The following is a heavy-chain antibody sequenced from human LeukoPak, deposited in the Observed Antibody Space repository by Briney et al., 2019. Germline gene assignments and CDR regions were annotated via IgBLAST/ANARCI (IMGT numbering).Heavy chain of an antibody. CDR1: GFTFSSNW. V-gene: IGHV3-74*01. CDR2: INEDGSTT. D-gene: IGHD4/OR15-4a*01. J-gene: IGHJ1*01. Sequence: PGGSLRLSCAASGFTFSSNWMHWVRQAPGKGLVWVSRINEDGSTTNYADSVKGRSTIFRDNAKNTLYLQMNSLRAEDTAVYYCVRAANPYFQHWGQGTLVTVSS. CDR3: VRAANPYFQH.